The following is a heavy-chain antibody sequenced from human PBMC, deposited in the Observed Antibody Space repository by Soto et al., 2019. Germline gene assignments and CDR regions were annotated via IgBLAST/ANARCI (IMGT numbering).Heavy chain of an antibody. CDR2: ISGSGGSR. CDR3: SKDFWMHSYGSGNYYNVYYFDY. CDR1: GFNFYNYG. J-gene: IGHJ4*02. V-gene: IGHV3-23*01. Sequence: EVQLLEAGGGLVQPGGSLRLSCATSGFNFYNYGMSWVRQAPGKGLEWVSAISGSGGSRYYADSVRGRFTISRDHSENTLYLQMNSLRVEDTAIYFCSKDFWMHSYGSGNYYNVYYFDYWGQGTLVTVSS. D-gene: IGHD3-10*01.